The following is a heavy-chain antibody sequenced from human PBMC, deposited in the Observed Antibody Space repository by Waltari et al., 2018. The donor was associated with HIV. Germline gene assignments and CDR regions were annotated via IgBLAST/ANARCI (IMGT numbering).Heavy chain of an antibody. Sequence: QVQLVQSGAEVKKPGASVKVSCKASGYTFTGYYMHWARQATGQGLEWMGWINPNSGGTNYQGRVTMTRDTSISTAYMELSRLRSDDTAVYYCARGPPYYYGLGSPGGGWFDPWGQGTLVTVSS. J-gene: IGHJ5*02. V-gene: IGHV1-2*02. CDR3: ARGPPYYYGLGSPGGGWFDP. CDR2: INPNSGGT. CDR1: GYTFTGYY. D-gene: IGHD3-10*01.